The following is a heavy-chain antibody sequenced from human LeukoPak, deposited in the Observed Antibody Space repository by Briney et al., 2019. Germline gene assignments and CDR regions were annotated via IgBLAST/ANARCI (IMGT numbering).Heavy chain of an antibody. J-gene: IGHJ3*02. V-gene: IGHV3-48*03. CDR3: VRGGYCSTTTCYYFNAFDI. D-gene: IGHD2-2*01. Sequence: SVKGRFTISRDNAKNSLYLQMNSLRAEDTAVYDCVRGGYCSTTTCYYFNAFDIWGQGTMVTVSS.